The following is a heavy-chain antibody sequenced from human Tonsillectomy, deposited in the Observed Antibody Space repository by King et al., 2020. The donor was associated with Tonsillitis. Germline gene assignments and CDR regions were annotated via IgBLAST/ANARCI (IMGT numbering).Heavy chain of an antibody. CDR1: GDTFTGHF. J-gene: IGHJ1*01. Sequence: QLVQSGAELRKPGASVTVSCRTSGDTFTGHFVHWVRQAPGQGLEWMGWINPNSGGTNCAQNFQGRVTLSGDVSSTTAYMGLSSLRPDDTAVYYCATNAKASDSSAYRDFRHGGQGTLVTVSS. V-gene: IGHV1-2*02. D-gene: IGHD3-22*01. CDR3: ATNAKASDSSAYRDFRH. CDR2: INPNSGGT.